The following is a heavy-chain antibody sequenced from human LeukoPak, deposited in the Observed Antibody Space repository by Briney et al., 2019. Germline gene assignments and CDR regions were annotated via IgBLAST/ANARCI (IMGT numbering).Heavy chain of an antibody. CDR2: ISYDGSNK. J-gene: IGHJ5*02. D-gene: IGHD3-9*01. Sequence: PGGSLRLSCAASGFTFSSYGMHWVRQAPGKGLEWVAVISYDGSNKYYADSVKGRFTISRDNSKNTLYLQMNSLRAEDTAVYYCAKERLRYFDYGGHWFDPWGQGTLVTVSS. V-gene: IGHV3-30*18. CDR1: GFTFSSYG. CDR3: AKERLRYFDYGGHWFDP.